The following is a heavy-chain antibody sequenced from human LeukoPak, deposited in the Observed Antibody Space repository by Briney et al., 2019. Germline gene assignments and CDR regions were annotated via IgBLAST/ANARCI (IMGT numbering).Heavy chain of an antibody. CDR2: ISADNGNT. V-gene: IGHV1-18*03. Sequence: ASVKVSCKASGYIFTNYGITWVRQAPGQGLEWVGWISADNGNTNYAQTFQGRVTMTTDTSTSTAYMELMSLTRDDMAVYYCARRVVVAGEWFDPWGQGTLVTVSS. J-gene: IGHJ5*02. CDR1: GYIFTNYG. CDR3: ARRVVVAGEWFDP. D-gene: IGHD3-22*01.